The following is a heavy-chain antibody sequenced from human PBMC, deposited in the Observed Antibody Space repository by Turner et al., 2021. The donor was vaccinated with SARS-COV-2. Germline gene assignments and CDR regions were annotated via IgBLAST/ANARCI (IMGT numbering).Heavy chain of an antibody. CDR3: AREYGSGSYYN. V-gene: IGHV3-74*01. J-gene: IGHJ4*02. Sequence: EVQLVESGGGLFPPGGSLRLSCAASGFTFSSYWMHWVRQAPGKGLVWVSRINSDGSRINYADSVKGRFNISRDNAKNTLYVQMNSLRADDTAVYYRAREYGSGSYYNWGRGTRVTVSS. CDR1: GFTFSSYW. CDR2: INSDGSRI. D-gene: IGHD3-10*01.